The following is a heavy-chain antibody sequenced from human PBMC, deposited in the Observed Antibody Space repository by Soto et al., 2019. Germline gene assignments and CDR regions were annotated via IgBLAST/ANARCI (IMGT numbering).Heavy chain of an antibody. CDR3: AKDRWFGELLNKNDY. CDR1: GFTFSSYA. J-gene: IGHJ4*02. D-gene: IGHD3-10*01. V-gene: IGHV3-23*01. Sequence: GGSLRLSCAASGFTFSSYAMSWVRQAPGKGLEWVSAISGSGGSTYYADSGKGRFTISRDNSKNTLYLQMNSLRAEDTAVYYCAKDRWFGELLNKNDYWGQGTLVTVSS. CDR2: ISGSGGST.